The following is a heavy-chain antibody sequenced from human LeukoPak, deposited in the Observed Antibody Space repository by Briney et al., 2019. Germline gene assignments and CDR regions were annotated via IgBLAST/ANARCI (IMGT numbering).Heavy chain of an antibody. Sequence: EASVKVSCKASGYTFTGYYMHWVRQAPGQGLGWMGWINPNSGGTNYAQKFQGRVTMTRDTSISTAYMELSRLRSDDTAVYYCARSCGGDCYFGYNWFDPWGQGTLVTVSS. V-gene: IGHV1-2*02. CDR1: GYTFTGYY. J-gene: IGHJ5*02. CDR3: ARSCGGDCYFGYNWFDP. CDR2: INPNSGGT. D-gene: IGHD2-21*01.